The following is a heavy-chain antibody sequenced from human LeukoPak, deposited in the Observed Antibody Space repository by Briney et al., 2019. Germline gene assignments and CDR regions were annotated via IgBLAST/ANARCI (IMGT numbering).Heavy chain of an antibody. CDR3: AIQHPITMVRGVLPYYMDV. Sequence: GESLKISCKGSGYSFTNHWIGWVRQMPGKGLEWMGIIDPSGSDTRYSPSFQGQVTISADKSISTAYLQWSSLKASDTAMYYCAIQHPITMVRGVLPYYMDVWGKGTTVTVSS. CDR2: IDPSGSDT. J-gene: IGHJ6*03. CDR1: GYSFTNHW. V-gene: IGHV5-51*01. D-gene: IGHD3-10*01.